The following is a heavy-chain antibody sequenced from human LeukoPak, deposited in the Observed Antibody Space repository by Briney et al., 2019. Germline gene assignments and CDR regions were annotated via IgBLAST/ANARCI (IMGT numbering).Heavy chain of an antibody. CDR3: AKGVDYCSGGSCPADY. J-gene: IGHJ4*02. V-gene: IGHV3-74*01. CDR1: GFTFSNFW. D-gene: IGHD2-15*01. CDR2: IYGDGSFT. Sequence: GVSLRHSCAASGFTFSNFWMHWVRQAPGKGLVWVALIYGDGSFTRYADSVKGRFTISRDNAKNTVYLQMNSLRAEDTAVYYCAKGVDYCSGGSCPADYWGPGTLVTVSS.